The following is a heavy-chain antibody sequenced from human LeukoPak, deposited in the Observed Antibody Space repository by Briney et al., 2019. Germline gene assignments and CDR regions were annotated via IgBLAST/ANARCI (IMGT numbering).Heavy chain of an antibody. Sequence: GGSLRLSCAASGFTFSSYSMNWVRQAPGKGLEWVSYISSSSSTIYYADSVKGRFTISRDNAKNSLYLQMNSLRAEDTAVYYCARDSPGGYYYYMDVWGKGTTVTVSS. CDR1: GFTFSSYS. D-gene: IGHD3-10*01. V-gene: IGHV3-48*01. CDR2: ISSSSSTI. CDR3: ARDSPGGYYYYMDV. J-gene: IGHJ6*03.